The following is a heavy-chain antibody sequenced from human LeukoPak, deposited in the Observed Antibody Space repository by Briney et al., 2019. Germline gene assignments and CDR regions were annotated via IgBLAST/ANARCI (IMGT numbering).Heavy chain of an antibody. V-gene: IGHV3-21*04. CDR3: AKGGY. J-gene: IGHJ4*02. CDR1: GFTFSSYS. Sequence: PGGSLRLSCAASGFTFSSYSMNWVRQAPGKGLEWVSSISSSGSYIYYADPVKGRFTISRDNSKNTLYLQMNSLRAEDTAVYYCAKGGYWGQGTLVTVSS. CDR2: ISSSGSYI.